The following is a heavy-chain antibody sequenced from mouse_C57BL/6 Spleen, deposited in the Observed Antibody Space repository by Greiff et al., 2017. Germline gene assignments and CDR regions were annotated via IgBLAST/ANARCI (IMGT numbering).Heavy chain of an antibody. CDR3: ARGDLYAMDY. V-gene: IGHV1-82*01. CDR1: GYAFSSSW. D-gene: IGHD3-3*01. J-gene: IGHJ4*01. Sequence: VQRVESGPELVKPGASVKISCKASGYAFSSSWMNWVKQRPGKGLEWIGRIYPGDGDTNYNGKFKGKATLTADKSSSTAYMQLSSLTSEDSAVYFCARGDLYAMDYWGQGTSVTVSS. CDR2: IYPGDGDT.